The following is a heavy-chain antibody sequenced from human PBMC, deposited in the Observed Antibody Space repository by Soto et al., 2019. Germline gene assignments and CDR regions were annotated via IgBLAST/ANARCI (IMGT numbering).Heavy chain of an antibody. CDR2: INHSGST. V-gene: IGHV4-34*01. D-gene: IGHD2-2*01. J-gene: IGHJ6*02. CDR3: AREIGSISCYGGCYGMDV. Sequence: SETLSLTCAVYGGSFSGYYWSWIRQPPGKGLEWIGEINHSGSTNYNPSLKSRVTISVDTSKNQFSLKLSSVTAADTAVYYCAREIGSISCYGGCYGMDVWGQGTTVTVSS. CDR1: GGSFSGYY.